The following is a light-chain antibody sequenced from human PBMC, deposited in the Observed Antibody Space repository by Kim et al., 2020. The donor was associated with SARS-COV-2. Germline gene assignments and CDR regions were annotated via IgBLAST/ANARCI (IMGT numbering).Light chain of an antibody. V-gene: IGLV1-47*01. CDR3: AAWDGRLSGSV. CDR1: SSNIESNY. Sequence: GQRVTISCSGSSSNIESNYVYWYQQFPGTAPKLLIYRNNQRPSGVPDRFSGSKSGISASLVISGLRSEDEADYYCAAWDGRLSGSVFGGGTKVTVL. J-gene: IGLJ2*01. CDR2: RNN.